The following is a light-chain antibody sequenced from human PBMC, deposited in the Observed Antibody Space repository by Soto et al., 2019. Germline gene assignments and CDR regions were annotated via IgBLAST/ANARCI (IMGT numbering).Light chain of an antibody. J-gene: IGKJ5*01. Sequence: EIVLTQSPGTLSLSPGERASFSCRASQNIRGIYLAWYQQKPGQAPRLLIYGSSYRATGIPDRFSGSGSGTDFTLTINGLEPEDFAFYYCQQYTDSFITFG. V-gene: IGKV3-20*01. CDR1: QNIRGIY. CDR3: QQYTDSFIT. CDR2: GSS.